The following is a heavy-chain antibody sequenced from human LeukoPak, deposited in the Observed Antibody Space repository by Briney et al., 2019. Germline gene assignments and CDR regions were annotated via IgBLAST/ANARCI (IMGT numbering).Heavy chain of an antibody. Sequence: ASVKVSCKASGYTFTGYGISWVRQAPGQGLEWMGWISAYNGNTNYAQKLQGRVTMTTDTSTSTAYMELRSLRSDDTAVYYCARGAPRYCSSTSCYESHFDYWGQGTLVTVSS. V-gene: IGHV1-18*01. J-gene: IGHJ4*02. CDR1: GYTFTGYG. CDR3: ARGAPRYCSSTSCYESHFDY. D-gene: IGHD2-2*01. CDR2: ISAYNGNT.